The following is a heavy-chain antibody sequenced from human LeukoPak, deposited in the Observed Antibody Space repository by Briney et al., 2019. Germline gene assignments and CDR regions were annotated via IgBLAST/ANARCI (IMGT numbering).Heavy chain of an antibody. CDR3: ARDSREYSSSWAGVYYYYYMDV. CDR1: GYTFTSYA. Sequence: GASVKVSCKASGYTFTSYAMNWVRQAPGQGLEWMGWINTNTGNPTYAQGFTGRFVFSLDTSVSTAYLQISSLKAEDTAVHYCARDSREYSSSWAGVYYYYYMDVWGKGTTVTVSS. CDR2: INTNTGNP. D-gene: IGHD6-13*01. J-gene: IGHJ6*03. V-gene: IGHV7-4-1*02.